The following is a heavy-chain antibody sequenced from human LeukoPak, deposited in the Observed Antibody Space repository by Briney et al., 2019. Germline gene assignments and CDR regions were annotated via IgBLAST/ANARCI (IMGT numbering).Heavy chain of an antibody. CDR1: GGSFSGYY. CDR3: ASRFAPHYYDSSGYFRAFDI. CDR2: INHSGSI. D-gene: IGHD3-22*01. J-gene: IGHJ3*02. V-gene: IGHV4-34*01. Sequence: PSETLSLTCAVYGGSFSGYYWSWIRQPPGKGLGWIGEINHSGSINYNPSLKSRVTISVDTSKNQFSLKLSSVTAADTAVYYCASRFAPHYYDSSGYFRAFDIWGQGTMVTVSS.